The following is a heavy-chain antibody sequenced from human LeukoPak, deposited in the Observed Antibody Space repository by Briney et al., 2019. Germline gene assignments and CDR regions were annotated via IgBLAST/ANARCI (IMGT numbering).Heavy chain of an antibody. J-gene: IGHJ4*02. V-gene: IGHV4-59*01. D-gene: IGHD4-17*01. Sequence: SETLSLTCTVSGGSISSYYWSWIRQPPGKGLEWIGYIYYSGSTNYNPSLKSRVTISVDTSKNQFSLKLSSVTAADTAVYYCARGDYGDTLYYFDYRGQGTLVTVSS. CDR3: ARGDYGDTLYYFDY. CDR2: IYYSGST. CDR1: GGSISSYY.